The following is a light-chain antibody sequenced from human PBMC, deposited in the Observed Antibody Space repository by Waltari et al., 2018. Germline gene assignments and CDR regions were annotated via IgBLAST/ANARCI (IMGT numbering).Light chain of an antibody. CDR3: QHYGTTPPIT. Sequence: EIVLTQSPGTLSLSPGEGATLSCRASQGFNSNYLAWYQQKPGQAPRLLIDGASNRATGIPDRFSGSGGGQSGTDYTLTISRLEPEEFAVYFCQHYGTTPPITFGQGTRL. V-gene: IGKV3-20*01. J-gene: IGKJ5*01. CDR1: QGFNSNY. CDR2: GAS.